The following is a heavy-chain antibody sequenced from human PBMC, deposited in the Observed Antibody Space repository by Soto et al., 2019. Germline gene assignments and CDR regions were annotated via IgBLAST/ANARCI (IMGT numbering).Heavy chain of an antibody. V-gene: IGHV3-66*02. CDR1: EFSFDDYA. CDR2: IYSGGST. J-gene: IGHJ6*02. CDR3: AREHGSRELIDYYYYYGMDV. Sequence: GGSLRLSCAASEFSFDDYAMSWVRQAPGKGLEWVSVIYSGGSTYYADSVKGRFTISRDNSKNTLYLQMNSLRAEDTAVYYCAREHGSRELIDYYYYYGMDVWGQGTTVTVSS. D-gene: IGHD1-26*01.